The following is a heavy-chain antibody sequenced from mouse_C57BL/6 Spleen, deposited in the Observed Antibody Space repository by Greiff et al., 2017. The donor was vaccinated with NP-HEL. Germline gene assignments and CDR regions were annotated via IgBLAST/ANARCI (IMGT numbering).Heavy chain of an antibody. D-gene: IGHD2-3*01. Sequence: EVKVEESGGGLVKPGGSLKLSCAASGFTFSSYTMSWVRQTPEKRLEWVATISGGGGNTYYPDSVKGRFTISRDNAKNTLYLQMSSLRSEDTALYYCARSRWLLLYFDYWGQGTTLTVSS. CDR1: GFTFSSYT. V-gene: IGHV5-9*01. J-gene: IGHJ2*01. CDR3: ARSRWLLLYFDY. CDR2: ISGGGGNT.